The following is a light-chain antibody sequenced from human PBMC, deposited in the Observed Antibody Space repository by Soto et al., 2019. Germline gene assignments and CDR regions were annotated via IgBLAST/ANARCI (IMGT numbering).Light chain of an antibody. Sequence: QSVLTQPPSVSGAPGQRVTISCTGSSSNIGAGYDVHWYQQFPGTAPKLLIYGNSNRPSGVPDRFSGSKSGTSASLAITGLQAEDEADYYCQSYDSSLSGVFGSGNKV. CDR2: GNS. V-gene: IGLV1-40*01. J-gene: IGLJ1*01. CDR3: QSYDSSLSGV. CDR1: SSNIGAGYD.